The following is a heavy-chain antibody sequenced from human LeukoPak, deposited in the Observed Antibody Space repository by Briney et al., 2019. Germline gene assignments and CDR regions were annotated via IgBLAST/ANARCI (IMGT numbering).Heavy chain of an antibody. D-gene: IGHD3-9*01. V-gene: IGHV3-7*03. CDR1: GFTFSSYW. CDR3: ARGGVLRYFDWLLWDY. J-gene: IGHJ4*02. Sequence: QPGGSLRLSCAASGFTFSSYWMSWVRQAPGKGLEWVANIKQDGSEKYYVDSVKGRFTISRDNAKNSLYLQMNSLRSDDTAVYYCARGGVLRYFDWLLWDYWGQGTLVTVSS. CDR2: IKQDGSEK.